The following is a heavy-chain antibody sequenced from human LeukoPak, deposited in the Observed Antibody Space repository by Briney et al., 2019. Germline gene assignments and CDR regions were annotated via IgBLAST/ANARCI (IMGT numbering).Heavy chain of an antibody. V-gene: IGHV4-59*08. CDR1: GGSISNYY. D-gene: IGHD5-12*01. Sequence: PSETLSLTCTVSGGSISNYYWNWIRQPPGKGLEWIGYFYYSGGTIYNPSLKSRVTISVDTSKNQFSLNLSSVTAADTAVYYCARQYSGYDANWLDPWGQGTLVTVSS. CDR2: FYYSGGT. J-gene: IGHJ5*02. CDR3: ARQYSGYDANWLDP.